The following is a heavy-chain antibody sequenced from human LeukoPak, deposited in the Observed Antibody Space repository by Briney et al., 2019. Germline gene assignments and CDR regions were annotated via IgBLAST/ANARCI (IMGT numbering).Heavy chain of an antibody. V-gene: IGHV1-2*02. D-gene: IGHD3-22*01. Sequence: ASVKVSCKASGYTFTGYYMHWVRQAPGQGLEWMGWINPNSGGTNYAQKFQGRVTMTRDTSISTAYMELTRLRSDDTAVYYCARDRDYYDSSGYYPLDYWGQGSLVTVSS. CDR1: GYTFTGYY. CDR3: ARDRDYYDSSGYYPLDY. J-gene: IGHJ4*02. CDR2: INPNSGGT.